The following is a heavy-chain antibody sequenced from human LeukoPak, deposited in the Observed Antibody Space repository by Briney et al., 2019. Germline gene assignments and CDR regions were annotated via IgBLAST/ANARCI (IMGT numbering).Heavy chain of an antibody. Sequence: SETLSLTCAVYGGSFSGYYWSWIRQPPGKGLEWIGYIYTSGSTNYNLSLKSRVTISVDTSKNQFSLKLSSVTAADTAVYYCARHAFLYDYFDYWGQGTLVTVSS. CDR1: GGSFSGYY. V-gene: IGHV4-4*09. CDR3: ARHAFLYDYFDY. D-gene: IGHD3-3*02. J-gene: IGHJ4*02. CDR2: IYTSGST.